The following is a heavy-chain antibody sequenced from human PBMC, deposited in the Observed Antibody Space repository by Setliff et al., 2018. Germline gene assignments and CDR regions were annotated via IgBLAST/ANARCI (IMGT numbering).Heavy chain of an antibody. V-gene: IGHV1-18*01. D-gene: IGHD6-13*01. CDR1: GYTFKTYG. CDR3: ALEEYTSRWTKRFDP. Sequence: ASVKVSCKASGYTFKTYGFTWVRQAPGQGLEWMGWISPYNGNTNSAQRFQGRVTTTIDTSTNTAYMELRSLRSDDTAVYYCALEEYTSRWTKRFDPWGQGTLVTVSS. J-gene: IGHJ5*02. CDR2: ISPYNGNT.